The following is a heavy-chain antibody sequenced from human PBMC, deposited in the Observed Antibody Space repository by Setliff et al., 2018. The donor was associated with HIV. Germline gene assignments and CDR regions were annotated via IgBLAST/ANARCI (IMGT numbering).Heavy chain of an antibody. CDR3: ARAQGVDYADSLGY. CDR2: INGDGSST. D-gene: IGHD4-17*01. J-gene: IGHJ4*02. V-gene: IGHV3-74*01. Sequence: GGSLRLSCAVSGFTFSSHWMHWVRQAPGQGLEWVSRINGDGSSTSYADSVKGRFTISRDYAKNRLYLQMSTLRAEDTAVYYCARAQGVDYADSLGYWGQGTLVTSPQ. CDR1: GFTFSSHW.